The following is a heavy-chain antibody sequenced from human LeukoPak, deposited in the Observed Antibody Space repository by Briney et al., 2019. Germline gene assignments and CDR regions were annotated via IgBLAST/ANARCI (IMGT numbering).Heavy chain of an antibody. CDR3: ARAYGYCSSTSCLYYYYGMDV. J-gene: IGHJ6*02. CDR2: IYYSGST. D-gene: IGHD2-2*03. CDR1: GVSISSYY. V-gene: IGHV4-59*01. Sequence: SSETLSLTCTVSGVSISSYYWSWIRQPPGKGLEWIGYIYYSGSTNYNPSLKSRVTISVDTSKNQFSLKLSSVTAADTAVYYCARAYGYCSSTSCLYYYYGMDVWGQGTTVTVSS.